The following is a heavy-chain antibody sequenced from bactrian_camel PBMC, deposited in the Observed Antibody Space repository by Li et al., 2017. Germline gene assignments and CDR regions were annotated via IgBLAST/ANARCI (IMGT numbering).Heavy chain of an antibody. Sequence: QVQLVESGGGSAQVGGSLRLSCSASADALMYMAWFRQASGQKREAVAAVSTGGSSTMYVDSVKGRFTISRESGKNTVHLQMNSLIPEDTGVYYRAGDRPYGAWYMESEYRYWGRGTQVTVS. V-gene: IGHV3S53*01. D-gene: IGHD6*01. CDR2: VSTGGSST. CDR3: AGDRPYGAWYMESEYRY. CDR1: ADALMY. J-gene: IGHJ4*01.